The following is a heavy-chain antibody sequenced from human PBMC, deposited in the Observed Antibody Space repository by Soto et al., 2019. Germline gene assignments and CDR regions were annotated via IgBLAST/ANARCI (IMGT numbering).Heavy chain of an antibody. CDR1: GGSISSYY. J-gene: IGHJ6*02. V-gene: IGHV4-59*01. Sequence: SETLSLTCTVSGGSISSYYWSWIRQPPGKGLEWIGYIYYSGSTNYNPSLKSRVTISVDTSKNQFSLKLSSVTAADTAVYYCARARSQGSRPYYYYGMDVWGQGTTVTVSS. CDR3: ARARSQGSRPYYYYGMDV. CDR2: IYYSGST.